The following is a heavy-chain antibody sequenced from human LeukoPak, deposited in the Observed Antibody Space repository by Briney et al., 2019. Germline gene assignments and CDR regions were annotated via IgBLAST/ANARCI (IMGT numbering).Heavy chain of an antibody. CDR2: INTNTGNP. J-gene: IGHJ4*02. D-gene: IGHD3-22*01. Sequence: ASVKVSCKASGYIFTSYVLHWVRQAPGQGLEWMGWINTNTGNPTYAQGFTGRFVFSLDTSASTAYLQISSLKADDTAMYYCARGDYETHGYQTRWGQGTLGTVSS. V-gene: IGHV7-4-1*02. CDR3: ARGDYETHGYQTR. CDR1: GYIFTSYV.